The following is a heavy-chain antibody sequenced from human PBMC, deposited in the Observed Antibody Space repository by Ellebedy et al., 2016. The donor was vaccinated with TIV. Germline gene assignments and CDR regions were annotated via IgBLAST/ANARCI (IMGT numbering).Heavy chain of an antibody. Sequence: GESLKISCKGSGYSFTSYWIGWVRQMPGKGLEWMAIIFPGDFHTTYSPSFQGQVTISVDKSISTAYLQWSSLKASDTAMYYCARGRSGTSTHHAFDSWGQGTLVTVSS. CDR2: IFPGDFHT. CDR1: GYSFTSYW. V-gene: IGHV5-51*01. CDR3: ARGRSGTSTHHAFDS. D-gene: IGHD1-14*01. J-gene: IGHJ4*02.